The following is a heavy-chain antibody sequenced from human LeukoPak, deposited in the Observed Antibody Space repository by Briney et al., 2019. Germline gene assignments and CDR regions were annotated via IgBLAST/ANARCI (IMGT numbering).Heavy chain of an antibody. J-gene: IGHJ4*02. CDR2: INAGNGNT. CDR3: ARGAADYGLDYFDY. Sequence: ASVKVSCKASGYTFTSYAMHWVRQAPGQRLEWMGWINAGNGNTKYSQKFQGRVTITRDTSASTAFMELSSLRSEDTAVYYCARGAADYGLDYFDYWGQGTLVTVSS. CDR1: GYTFTSYA. D-gene: IGHD4-17*01. V-gene: IGHV1-3*01.